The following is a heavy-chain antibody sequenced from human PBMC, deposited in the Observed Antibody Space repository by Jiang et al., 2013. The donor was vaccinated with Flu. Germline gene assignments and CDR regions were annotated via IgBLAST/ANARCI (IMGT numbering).Heavy chain of an antibody. V-gene: IGHV4-59*01. CDR3: ARENSFGRGLSRAAAGANWFDP. CDR1: GGSISSYY. J-gene: IGHJ5*02. D-gene: IGHD6-13*01. CDR2: IYYSGST. Sequence: GPGLVKPSETLSLTCTVSGGSISSYYWSWIRQPPGKGLEWIGYIYYSGSTNYNPSLKSRVTISVDTSRNQFSLKLSSVTAADTAVYYCARENSFGRGLSRAAAGANWFDPWGQGTLVTVSS.